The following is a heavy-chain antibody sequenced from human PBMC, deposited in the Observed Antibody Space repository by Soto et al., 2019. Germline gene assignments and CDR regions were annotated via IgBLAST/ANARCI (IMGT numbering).Heavy chain of an antibody. CDR1: GFTFSSYW. Sequence: EVQLVESGGGLVQPGGSLRLSCAASGFTFSSYWMTWVRQVPGKGLEWVSYINPDGSAKSYASSVKGRFTISRDNAKNSLYLQMNSRRAEDTAVYYWAKPHTGNVAFNSWGQGTMVTVSS. CDR2: INPDGSAK. J-gene: IGHJ3*02. CDR3: AKPHTGNVAFNS. V-gene: IGHV3-7*01. D-gene: IGHD4-4*01.